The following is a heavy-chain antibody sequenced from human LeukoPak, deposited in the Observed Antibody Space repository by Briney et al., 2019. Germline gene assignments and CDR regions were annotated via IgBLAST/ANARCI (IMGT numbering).Heavy chain of an antibody. CDR1: GFTFSSYS. CDR2: ISSSSSYI. V-gene: IGHV3-21*01. J-gene: IGHJ4*02. Sequence: KAGGSLRLSCAASGFTFSSYSMNWVRQARGKGLEWVSSISSSSSYIYYADSVKGRFTISRDNAKNSLYLQMNSLRPEDTAVYYCARENSGSYYQFDCWGQGTLVTVSS. CDR3: ARENSGSYYQFDC. D-gene: IGHD1-26*01.